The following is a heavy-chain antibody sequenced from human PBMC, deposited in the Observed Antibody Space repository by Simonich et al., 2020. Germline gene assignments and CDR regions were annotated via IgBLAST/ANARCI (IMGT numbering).Heavy chain of an antibody. CDR1: GYTFTGYY. J-gene: IGHJ4*02. CDR2: TNPNSGGT. D-gene: IGHD7-27*01. Sequence: QVQLVQSGAEVKKPGASVKVSCKASGYTFTGYYMHWVRQATGQGLGWMGRTNPNSGGTNYAQKFQGRVTMTRDTSISTAYMELSRLRSDDTAVYYCASGWDWGFSHMSDYWGQGTLVTVSS. V-gene: IGHV1-2*06. CDR3: ASGWDWGFSHMSDY.